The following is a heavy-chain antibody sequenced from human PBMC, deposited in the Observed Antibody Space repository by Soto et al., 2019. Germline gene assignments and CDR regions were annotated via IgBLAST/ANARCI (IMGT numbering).Heavy chain of an antibody. CDR1: GFTFSSYA. CDR2: ISYDGSNK. V-gene: IGHV3-30-3*01. D-gene: IGHD1-7*01. CDR3: ARDGNYDY. Sequence: QVQLVESGGGVVQPGRSLRLSCAASGFTFSSYAMHWVRQAPGKGLEWVAVISYDGSNKYYADSVKGRFTISRDNSKNTLYLQMNSLRAEDTAVYYCARDGNYDYLGQGTLANVSS. J-gene: IGHJ4*02.